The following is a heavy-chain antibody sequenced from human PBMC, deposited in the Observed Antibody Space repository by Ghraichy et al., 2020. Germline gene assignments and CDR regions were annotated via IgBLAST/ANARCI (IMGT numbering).Heavy chain of an antibody. D-gene: IGHD3-10*01. J-gene: IGHJ5*02. V-gene: IGHV3-48*02. CDR3: ARDQYGAGNWFDP. Sequence: GGSLRLSCAGSGFDVSGYSMSWVRQAPGKGLEWVAYITGGGSTIYYADSVKGRFTISRDNAKNSLYLQMNSLRDEDTAVYYCARDQYGAGNWFDPWGQGTLVTVSS. CDR2: ITGGGSTI. CDR1: GFDVSGYS.